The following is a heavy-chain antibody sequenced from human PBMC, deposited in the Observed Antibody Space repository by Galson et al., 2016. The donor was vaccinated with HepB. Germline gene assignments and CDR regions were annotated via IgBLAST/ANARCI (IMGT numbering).Heavy chain of an antibody. D-gene: IGHD4-17*01. J-gene: IGHJ5*02. CDR2: IIPKFGTA. CDR3: ARDKEDYVDGGGYNYFDP. V-gene: IGHV1-69*13. Sequence: SVKVSCKGSGGNFNIFGINWVRQAPGQGLEWMGGIIPKFGTAQYPQKFQGRVTITADEATTTAYMDLSSLTSEDSAIYYCARDKEDYVDGGGYNYFDPWGQGTLVTVSS. CDR1: GGNFNIFG.